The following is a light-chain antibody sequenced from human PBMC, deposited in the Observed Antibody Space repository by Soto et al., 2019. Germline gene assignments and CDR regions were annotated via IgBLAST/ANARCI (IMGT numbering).Light chain of an antibody. Sequence: ALTQPASVSGSPGQSITISCTGTSSDVGSYNLVSWYQHHPGKAPKLMIYEGSKRPSGVSSRFSGSKSGNTASLTISGLQAEDEADYYCCSYAGSRTIYVFGTGTKVTVL. CDR3: CSYAGSRTIYV. CDR1: SSDVGSYNL. CDR2: EGS. V-gene: IGLV2-23*01. J-gene: IGLJ1*01.